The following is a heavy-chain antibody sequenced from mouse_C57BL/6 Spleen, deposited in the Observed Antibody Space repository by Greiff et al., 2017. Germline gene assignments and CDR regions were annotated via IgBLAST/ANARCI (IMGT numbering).Heavy chain of an antibody. D-gene: IGHD1-1*01. J-gene: IGHJ1*03. CDR3: AITTVVPYFDV. Sequence: EVQLQQSGPGLVKPSQSLSLTCSVTGYSITSGYYWNWIRQFPGNKLEWMGYISYDGSNNYNPSLKNRISITRDTSKNQFFLKLNSVTTEDTATYYCAITTVVPYFDVWGTGTTVTVSS. CDR2: ISYDGSN. V-gene: IGHV3-6*01. CDR1: GYSITSGYY.